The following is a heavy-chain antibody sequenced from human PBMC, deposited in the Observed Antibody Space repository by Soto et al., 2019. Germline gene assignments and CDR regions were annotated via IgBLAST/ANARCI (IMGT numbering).Heavy chain of an antibody. J-gene: IGHJ6*01. Sequence: PSETVSLTCTVSGGSSGSSGYYWGGIRQPPGKGLEWIGSIYYSGSTYYNPSLKSRVTISVDTSKNQFSLKLSSVTAADTAVYYCARHLVRGAYYGSGSYYPYYGMDVCGQGTMVT. CDR2: IYYSGST. V-gene: IGHV4-39*01. D-gene: IGHD3-10*01. CDR3: ARHLVRGAYYGSGSYYPYYGMDV. CDR1: GGSSGSSGYY.